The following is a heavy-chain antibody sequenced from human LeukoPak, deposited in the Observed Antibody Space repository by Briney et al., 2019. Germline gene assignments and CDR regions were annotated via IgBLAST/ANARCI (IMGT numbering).Heavy chain of an antibody. CDR3: IRVPY. CDR1: GFTFNKYY. Sequence: PGGSLRLSCAVSGFTFNKYYMHWVRQAPGKGLVWVSRISNDGSNTNYADSVKGRFTISRDNAKNTLYLQMNSLRAEDTAVYYCIRVPYWGQGALVTVSS. J-gene: IGHJ4*02. V-gene: IGHV3-74*01. CDR2: ISNDGSNT.